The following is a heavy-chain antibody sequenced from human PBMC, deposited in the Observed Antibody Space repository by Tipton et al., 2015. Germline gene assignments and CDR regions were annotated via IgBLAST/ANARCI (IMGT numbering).Heavy chain of an antibody. CDR2: IYYSGST. CDR1: GGSMNYFY. V-gene: IGHV4-59*01. D-gene: IGHD5-24*01. Sequence: TLSLTCTVSGGSMNYFYWSWIRQPPGKGLEWIGYIYYSGSTNYNPSLKSRVTISVDTSKNQFSLTLNSVTAADTAVYYCARDLEHGMDVWGQGTTVTVSS. J-gene: IGHJ6*02. CDR3: ARDLEHGMDV.